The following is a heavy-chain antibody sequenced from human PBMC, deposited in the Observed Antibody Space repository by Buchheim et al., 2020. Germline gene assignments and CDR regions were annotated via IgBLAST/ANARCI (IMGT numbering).Heavy chain of an antibody. V-gene: IGHV3-23*01. J-gene: IGHJ6*02. CDR3: ARENVVVPAARNYYGMDV. CDR2: ISGSGGST. Sequence: EVQLLESGGGLVQPGGSLRLSCAASGFTFSSYAMSWVRQAPGKGLEWVSAISGSGGSTCYADSVKGRFTISRDNSKNTLSPQMNSLRAEDTAVYYCARENVVVPAARNYYGMDVWGQGTT. CDR1: GFTFSSYA. D-gene: IGHD2-2*01.